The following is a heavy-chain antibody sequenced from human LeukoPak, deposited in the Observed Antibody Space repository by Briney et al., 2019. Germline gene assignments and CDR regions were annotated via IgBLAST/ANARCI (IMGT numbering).Heavy chain of an antibody. V-gene: IGHV3-48*02. Sequence: PGGSLSLSCAASGFTFSGYSMNWVRQAPGKGLEWVSYIRSSGSPIYYADSVKGRFTISRDNAKNSVYLQMNSLRDEDTAVYYCVRDPDALDYWGQGTLVTVSS. CDR3: VRDPDALDY. CDR2: IRSSGSPI. J-gene: IGHJ4*02. CDR1: GFTFSGYS.